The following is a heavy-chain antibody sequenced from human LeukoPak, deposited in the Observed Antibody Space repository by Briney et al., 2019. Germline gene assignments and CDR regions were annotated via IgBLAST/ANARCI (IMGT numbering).Heavy chain of an antibody. CDR2: ISGNGGST. J-gene: IGHJ5*01. Sequence: GGSLRLSCEASGFSFSIYAMSWVRQAPGKGLEWVSSISGNGGSTYYANSVKGRFTIARDNSKNTLYMEMNSPTEENTALYYCVKGGQRYDFWRFDFWGRGTLVTVSS. D-gene: IGHD3-3*01. V-gene: IGHV3-23*01. CDR1: GFSFSIYA. CDR3: VKGGQRYDFWRFDF.